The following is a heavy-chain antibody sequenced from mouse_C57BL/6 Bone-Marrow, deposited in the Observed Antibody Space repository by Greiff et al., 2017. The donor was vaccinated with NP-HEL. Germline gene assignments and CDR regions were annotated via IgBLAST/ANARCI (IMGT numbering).Heavy chain of an antibody. Sequence: EVQLQESGGGLVQPGGSLSLSCAASGFTFTDYYMSWVRQPPGKALEWLGFIRNKANGYTTEYSASVKGRFTISRDNSQSILYLQMNALRAEDSATYYCARYKIYDYDGDYFDYWGQGTTLTVSS. D-gene: IGHD2-4*01. CDR2: IRNKANGYTT. V-gene: IGHV7-3*01. CDR1: GFTFTDYY. CDR3: ARYKIYDYDGDYFDY. J-gene: IGHJ2*01.